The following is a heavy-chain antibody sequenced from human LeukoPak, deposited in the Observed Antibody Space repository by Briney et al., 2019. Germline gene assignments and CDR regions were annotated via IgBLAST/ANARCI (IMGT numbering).Heavy chain of an antibody. D-gene: IGHD3-22*01. CDR1: GGSISSGGYS. J-gene: IGHJ4*02. Sequence: SETLSLTCAVSGGSISSGGYSWSWIRQPPGTGLEWIGYIYHSGSTYYNPSLKSRVTISVDRSKNQFSLKLSSVTAADTAVYYCASYSYYYDSSGYFDYWGQGTLVTVSS. CDR3: ASYSYYYDSSGYFDY. V-gene: IGHV4-30-2*02. CDR2: IYHSGST.